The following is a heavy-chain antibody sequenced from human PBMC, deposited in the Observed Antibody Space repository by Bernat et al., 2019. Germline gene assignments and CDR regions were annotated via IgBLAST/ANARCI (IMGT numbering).Heavy chain of an antibody. J-gene: IGHJ4*02. D-gene: IGHD3-3*01. CDR1: GFPFSIYW. Sequence: EVQLVESGGGLVQPGGSLRLSCAAAGFPFSIYWMSWARQAPGKGLEWVANIKQDGSEKYYVDSVKGQFTISRDNAKNSLYLQMNSLRVEDTAVYYCARDLRFLEWVSLDYWGQGTLVTVSS. CDR3: ARDLRFLEWVSLDY. V-gene: IGHV3-7*01. CDR2: IKQDGSEK.